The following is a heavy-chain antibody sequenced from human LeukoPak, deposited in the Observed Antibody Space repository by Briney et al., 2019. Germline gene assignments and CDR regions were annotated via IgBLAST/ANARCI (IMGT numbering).Heavy chain of an antibody. CDR3: ARVWVGATRWFDP. J-gene: IGHJ5*02. D-gene: IGHD1-26*01. CDR2: INHSGST. Sequence: SETLSLTCAVYGGSFSGYYWSWIRQPPGEGLEWIGEINHSGSTNYNPSLKSRVTISVDTSKNQFSLKLSSVTAADTAVYYCARVWVGATRWFDPWGQGTLVTVSS. CDR1: GGSFSGYY. V-gene: IGHV4-34*01.